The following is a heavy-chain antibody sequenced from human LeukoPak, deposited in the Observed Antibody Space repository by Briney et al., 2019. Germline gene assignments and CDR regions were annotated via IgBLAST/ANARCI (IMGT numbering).Heavy chain of an antibody. CDR2: IYYSGST. V-gene: IGHV4-39*01. CDR3: ARALMRGSYYNRENWFDP. Sequence: SETLSLTCTVSGGSISSSSYYWGWIRQPPGKGLEWIGSIYYSGSTYYNPSLKSRVTISVDTSKNQFSLKLSSVTAADTAVYYCARALMRGSYYNRENWFDPWGQGTLVTVSS. CDR1: GGSISSSSYY. J-gene: IGHJ5*02. D-gene: IGHD3-10*01.